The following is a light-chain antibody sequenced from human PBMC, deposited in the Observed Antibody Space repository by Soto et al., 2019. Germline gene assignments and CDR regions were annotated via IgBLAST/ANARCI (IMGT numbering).Light chain of an antibody. J-gene: IGKJ1*01. CDR3: QHYNKYSEA. Sequence: DIQMTQTPSPLSGSVGDRVTITCRASHTISSWLDWYQQKPWKAPKLLIYKSSTLKSGVPSRFRGRGSGTEFTPTISSLQPDDFANYDCQHYNKYSEAFGKGTMVELK. CDR1: HTISSW. CDR2: KSS. V-gene: IGKV1-5*03.